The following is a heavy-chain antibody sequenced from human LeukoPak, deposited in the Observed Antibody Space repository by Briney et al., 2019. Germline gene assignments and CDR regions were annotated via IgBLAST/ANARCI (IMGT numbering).Heavy chain of an antibody. D-gene: IGHD3-10*01. Sequence: GGSLRLSCAASGFTFSSYAMHWVRQAPGKGLEWVAVISYDGSNKYYADSVKGRFTISRDNSKNTLYLQMNSLRAEDTAVYYCAKDFLLWFGGLGYYMDVWGKGTTVTISS. CDR1: GFTFSSYA. V-gene: IGHV3-30*04. CDR2: ISYDGSNK. CDR3: AKDFLLWFGGLGYYMDV. J-gene: IGHJ6*03.